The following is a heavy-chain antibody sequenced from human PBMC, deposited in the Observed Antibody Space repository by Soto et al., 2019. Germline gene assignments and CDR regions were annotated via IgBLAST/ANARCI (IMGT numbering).Heavy chain of an antibody. CDR1: GYNFIIYH. J-gene: IGHJ6*02. CDR3: ARGGVGAAGCMDV. CDR2: IIPIFSQT. V-gene: IGHV1-69*08. Sequence: QVQLVQSRAAVKKPGSSVKVSCKSSGYNFIIYHITRVRQAPGQELAWMGRIIPIFSQTNYAQKFLGRVTINADKSTSTVDMKLIALTYEAKAVYDCARGGVGAAGCMDVWGQGTTVTVSS. D-gene: IGHD1-26*01.